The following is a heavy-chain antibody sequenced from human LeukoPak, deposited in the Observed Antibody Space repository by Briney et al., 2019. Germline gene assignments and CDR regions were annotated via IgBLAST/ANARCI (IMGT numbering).Heavy chain of an antibody. CDR2: INHSGST. J-gene: IGHJ4*02. V-gene: IGHV4-34*01. CDR3: ARSLFYGDLDY. D-gene: IGHD4-17*01. CDR1: GGSFSGYY. Sequence: PSETLSLTCAVYGGSFSGYYWSWIRQPPGKGLEWIGEINHSGSTNYNPSLKSRVTISVDTSKNQFSLKLSSVTAADTAVYYCARSLFYGDLDYWGQGTLVTVPS.